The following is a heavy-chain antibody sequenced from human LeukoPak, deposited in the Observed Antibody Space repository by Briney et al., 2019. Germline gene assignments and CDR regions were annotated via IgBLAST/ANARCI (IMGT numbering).Heavy chain of an antibody. CDR1: GYTFTSYD. D-gene: IGHD3-9*01. J-gene: IGHJ5*02. V-gene: IGHV1-8*01. Sequence: GASVKVSCKASGYTFTSYDINWVRQATGQGLEWMGWMNPNSGNTGYAQKFQGRVTMTRNTSISTAYMELSSLRSEDTAVYYCARGRERPRYFDWLSHQNWFDPWGQGTLVTVSS. CDR2: MNPNSGNT. CDR3: ARGRERPRYFDWLSHQNWFDP.